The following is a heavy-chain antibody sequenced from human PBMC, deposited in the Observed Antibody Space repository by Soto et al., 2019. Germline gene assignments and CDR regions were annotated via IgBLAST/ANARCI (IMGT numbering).Heavy chain of an antibody. D-gene: IGHD6-13*01. V-gene: IGHV1-2*04. J-gene: IGHJ3*02. CDR1: GYTFTGYY. Sequence: ASVKVSCKASGYTFTGYYMHWVRQAPGQGLEWMGWINPNSGGTNYAQKFQGWVTMTRDTSISTAYMELSRLRSDDTAVYYCARVPGYSSSWPDAFDIWGQGTMATVSS. CDR2: INPNSGGT. CDR3: ARVPGYSSSWPDAFDI.